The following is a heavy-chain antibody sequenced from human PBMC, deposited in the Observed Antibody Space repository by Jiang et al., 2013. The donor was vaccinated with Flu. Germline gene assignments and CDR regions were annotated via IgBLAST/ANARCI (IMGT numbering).Heavy chain of an antibody. CDR3: ARHSAPRGYSYGPGRVGGMDV. J-gene: IGHJ6*02. CDR1: GDSYSRSYYF. D-gene: IGHD5-18*01. V-gene: IGHV4-39*01. Sequence: LLKPSETLSLSCSVSGDSYSRSYYFWGWIRQPPGKGLEWIATFFHSGRIYYSPSLKSRTTISEDSSQRHFSLELNSLNAADTAVYYCARHSAPRGYSYGPGRVGGMDVWGQGTTVTVSS. CDR2: FFHSGRI.